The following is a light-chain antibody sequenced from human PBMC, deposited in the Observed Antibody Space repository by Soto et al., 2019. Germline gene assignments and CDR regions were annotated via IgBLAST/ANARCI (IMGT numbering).Light chain of an antibody. CDR2: EES. CDR1: QAITNN. V-gene: IGKV1-9*01. Sequence: DIHLTQSPSSLSASVGDRVTITCRASQAITNNLAWYQQKPGNPPRLLIYEESTLHSGVPSRFSGRKVGTQFILTIDSLQTEDFATEYCQQVKSYPRTFGGGTKVEIK. J-gene: IGKJ4*01. CDR3: QQVKSYPRT.